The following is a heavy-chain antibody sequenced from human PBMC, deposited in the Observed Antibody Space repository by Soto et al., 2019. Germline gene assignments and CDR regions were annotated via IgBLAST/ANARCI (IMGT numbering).Heavy chain of an antibody. D-gene: IGHD6-19*01. CDR2: VHSTGST. V-gene: IGHV4-4*07. CDR3: ARDSVNLTLFDY. CDR1: GGSMSGYH. Sequence: QVELQESGPRLVRPSETLYLTCTVSGGSMSGYHWSWVRQPAGKGLEWIGRVHSTGSTDYNPSVESRITVSLDTSKKQFSLKLRSVTAADTALYFCARDSVNLTLFDYWGQGILVTVSS. J-gene: IGHJ4*02.